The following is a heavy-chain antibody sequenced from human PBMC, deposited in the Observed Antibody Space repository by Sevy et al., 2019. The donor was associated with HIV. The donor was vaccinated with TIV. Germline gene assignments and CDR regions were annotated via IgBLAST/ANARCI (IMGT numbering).Heavy chain of an antibody. D-gene: IGHD3-10*01. J-gene: IGHJ5*02. CDR1: GFTFRNAW. V-gene: IGHV3-15*01. Sequence: LSLTCAASGFTFRNAWMSWVRQAPGKGLEWVGRIKSKTDGGTTDYAAPVKGRFTISRDDSKNTLYLQMNSLKTEDTAVYYCTTAGGFGELESLDPWGQGTLVTVSS. CDR3: TTAGGFGELESLDP. CDR2: IKSKTDGGTT.